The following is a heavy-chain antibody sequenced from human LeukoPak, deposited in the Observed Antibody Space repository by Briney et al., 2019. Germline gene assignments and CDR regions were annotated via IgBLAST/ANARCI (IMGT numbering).Heavy chain of an antibody. D-gene: IGHD3-10*01. J-gene: IGHJ6*03. CDR2: IRYDGSNK. CDR1: GFTFSSYG. V-gene: IGHV3-30*02. Sequence: GGSLRLSCAASGFTFSSYGMHWVRHAPGKGLEWVAVIRYDGSNKYYADSVKGRFTISRDNSKNTLYLQMNSLRAEDTAVYYCAKGVREYYYYMDVWGKGTTVTVSS. CDR3: AKGVREYYYYMDV.